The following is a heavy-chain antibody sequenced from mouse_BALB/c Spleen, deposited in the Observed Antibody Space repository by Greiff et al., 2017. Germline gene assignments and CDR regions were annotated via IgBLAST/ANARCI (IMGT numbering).Heavy chain of an antibody. CDR3: ARSPWFAY. CDR2: IYPGDGDT. V-gene: IGHV1-87*01. Sequence: SGAELARPGASVKLSCKASGYTFTSYWMQWVKQRPGQGLEWIGAIYPGDGDTRYTQKFKGKATLTADKSSSTAYMQLSSLASEDSAVYYCARSPWFAYWGQGTLVTVSA. J-gene: IGHJ3*01. CDR1: GYTFTSYW.